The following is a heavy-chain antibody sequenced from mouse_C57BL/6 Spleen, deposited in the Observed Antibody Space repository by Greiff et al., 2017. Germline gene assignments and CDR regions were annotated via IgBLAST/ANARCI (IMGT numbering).Heavy chain of an antibody. Sequence: QVQLKESGPELVKPGASVKLSCKASGYTFTSYDINWVKQRPGQGLEWIGWIYPRAGSTKYNEKFKGKATLTVDTSSSTAYMELHSLTSEDSAVYFCARKRANWDYFDYWGQGTTLTVSS. V-gene: IGHV1-85*01. CDR1: GYTFTSYD. D-gene: IGHD4-1*01. CDR2: IYPRAGST. CDR3: ARKRANWDYFDY. J-gene: IGHJ2*01.